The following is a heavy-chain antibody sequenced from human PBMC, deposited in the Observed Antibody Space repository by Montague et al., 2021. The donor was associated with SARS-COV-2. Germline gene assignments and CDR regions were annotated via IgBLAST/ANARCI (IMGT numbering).Heavy chain of an antibody. CDR1: GVSLSSSSFY. D-gene: IGHD6-13*01. J-gene: IGHJ4*02. CDR3: ASSSYSSRWYYFDY. V-gene: IGHV4-39*01. Sequence: SETLSLTCTVSGVSLSSSSFYWGWIRQPPGKGLEWIGSIYHSGSTYYNPSLKSRVSISVDTSKKQLSLRLSSVTAADTAVYYCASSSYSSRWYYFDYWGQGTLVAVSS. CDR2: IYHSGST.